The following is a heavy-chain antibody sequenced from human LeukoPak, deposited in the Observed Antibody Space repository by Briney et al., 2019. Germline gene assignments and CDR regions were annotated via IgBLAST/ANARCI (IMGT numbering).Heavy chain of an antibody. D-gene: IGHD3-22*01. CDR2: LQTSGTT. CDR3: ARVGYYDSSGNNWFDP. V-gene: IGHV4-4*07. J-gene: IGHJ5*02. Sequence: SETLSLTCTVSGGSISISHWSWIRQPAGKGLEWIGRLQTSGTTNYNPSLKSRVTMSVDTSKNQFSLKLSSVTAADTAVYYCARVGYYDSSGNNWFDPWGQGTLVTVSS. CDR1: GGSISISH.